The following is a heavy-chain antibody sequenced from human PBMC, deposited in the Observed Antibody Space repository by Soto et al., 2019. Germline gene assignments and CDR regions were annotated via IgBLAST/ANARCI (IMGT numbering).Heavy chain of an antibody. V-gene: IGHV4-59*12. CDR1: GGSISSYY. CDR2: IYHSGST. Sequence: SETLSLTCTVSGGSISSYYWSWIRQPPGKGLEWIGYIYHSGSTYYNPSLKSRVTISVDRSKNQFSLKLSSVTAADTAVYYCASNLYYDSSGYYRSDAFDIWGQGTMVTVSS. J-gene: IGHJ3*02. D-gene: IGHD3-22*01. CDR3: ASNLYYDSSGYYRSDAFDI.